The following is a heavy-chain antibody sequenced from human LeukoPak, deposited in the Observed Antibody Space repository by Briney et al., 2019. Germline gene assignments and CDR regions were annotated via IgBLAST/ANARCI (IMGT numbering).Heavy chain of an antibody. J-gene: IGHJ4*02. Sequence: GGSLRLSCAASGFNFDDYAMHWVRQAPGKGLEWVSGISWNSGSIGYADSVKGRFTISRDNSKNTLYLQMNSLRAEDTAVYYCAKPPLWSGNYYFDYWGQGTLVTVSS. CDR1: GFNFDDYA. V-gene: IGHV3-9*01. CDR3: AKPPLWSGNYYFDY. D-gene: IGHD3-3*01. CDR2: ISWNSGSI.